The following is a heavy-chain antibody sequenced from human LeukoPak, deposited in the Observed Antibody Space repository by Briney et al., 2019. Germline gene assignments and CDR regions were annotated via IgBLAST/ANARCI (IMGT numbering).Heavy chain of an antibody. V-gene: IGHV4-4*07. CDR1: GGSISSYY. CDR3: ARDGYTIAFDI. J-gene: IGHJ3*02. Sequence: SETLSLTCTVSGGSISSYYWSWIRQPAGKGLEWIGRIYTSGSTNYNPSLKSRVTMSVDTSKNQFSLKLSSVTAADTDVFYCARDGYTIAFDIWGQGTMVTVSS. D-gene: IGHD5-24*01. CDR2: IYTSGST.